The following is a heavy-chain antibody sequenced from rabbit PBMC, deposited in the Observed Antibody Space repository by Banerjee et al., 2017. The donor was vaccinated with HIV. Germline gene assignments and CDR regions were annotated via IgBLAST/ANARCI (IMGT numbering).Heavy chain of an antibody. D-gene: IGHD8-1*01. Sequence: QSLEESGGDLVKPGASLTLTCTASGFDFSSTYYMCWFRQAPGKGLEWIGDIYAGGSGSTYYASWAKGRFTISKTSSTAVTLQMTSLTAADTATYFCARDYVGDSYSAFDLWGPGTLVT. CDR2: IYAGGSGST. CDR1: GFDFSSTYY. V-gene: IGHV1S40*01. CDR3: ARDYVGDSYSAFDL. J-gene: IGHJ4*01.